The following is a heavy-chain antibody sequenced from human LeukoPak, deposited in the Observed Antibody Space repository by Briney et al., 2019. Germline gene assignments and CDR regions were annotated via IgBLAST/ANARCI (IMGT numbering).Heavy chain of an antibody. Sequence: GESLKNSCEASGYTFTNYLIAWVRQMPGKGLEGMGIIYPDDSDTKYSPSFQGQVTISADKSISTAYLQWSSLKAADTAMYYCVRSRDSSGYYYLIWGQGTLVTVSS. CDR1: GYTFTNYL. V-gene: IGHV5-51*01. D-gene: IGHD3-22*01. CDR3: VRSRDSSGYYYLI. J-gene: IGHJ4*02. CDR2: IYPDDSDT.